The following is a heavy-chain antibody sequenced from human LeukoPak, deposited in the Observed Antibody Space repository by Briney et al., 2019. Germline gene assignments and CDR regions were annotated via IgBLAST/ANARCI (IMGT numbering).Heavy chain of an antibody. CDR3: AVYSNYNWFDP. CDR2: IYYSGNT. CDR1: GGSISSYY. J-gene: IGHJ5*02. Sequence: PSETLSLTCTVSGGSISSYYWSWIRQPPGKGLEWIGYIYYSGNTNYNPSLKSRVTISVDTSKNQFSLKLSSVTAADTAVYYCAVYSNYNWFDPWGQGTLVTVSS. D-gene: IGHD4-11*01. V-gene: IGHV4-59*12.